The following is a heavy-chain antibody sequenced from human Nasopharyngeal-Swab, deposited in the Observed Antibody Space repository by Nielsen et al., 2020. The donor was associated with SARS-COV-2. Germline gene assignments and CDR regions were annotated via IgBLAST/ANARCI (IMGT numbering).Heavy chain of an antibody. Sequence: GESLKISCAASGFIFSRYWVHWVRQAPGKGLVWVSRVNNDGSGTAYADSVRGRFTMSRDNAESTVDLRMNSLRAEDAAVYYCARGYDFRSGSNAFDIWGQGTMVTVSS. V-gene: IGHV3-74*01. CDR2: VNNDGSGT. D-gene: IGHD3-3*01. CDR1: GFIFSRYW. J-gene: IGHJ3*02. CDR3: ARGYDFRSGSNAFDI.